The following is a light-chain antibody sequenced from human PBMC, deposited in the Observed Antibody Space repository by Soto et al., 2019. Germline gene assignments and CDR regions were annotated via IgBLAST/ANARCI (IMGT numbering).Light chain of an antibody. CDR2: AAS. CDR1: QGISSY. J-gene: IGKJ5*01. CDR3: QQLSGYPIT. V-gene: IGKV1-9*01. Sequence: IQLTQSPSSLSASVGDRVTITCWASQGISSYLAWYQQKPGKAPKLLIYAASTLQSGVPSRFSGSGSGTDFTLTISSLQPEDFATYYCQQLSGYPITFGQGTRLEIK.